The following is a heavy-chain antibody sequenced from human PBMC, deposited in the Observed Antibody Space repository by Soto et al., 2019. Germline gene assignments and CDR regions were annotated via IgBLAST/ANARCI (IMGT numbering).Heavy chain of an antibody. J-gene: IGHJ6*02. CDR2: INHGGST. Sequence: PSETLSLTCAVYGGSFSGYYWSWIRQPPGKGLEWIGEINHGGSTNYNPSLKSRVTISVDTSKNQFSLKLSSVTAADTAVYYCARGDDSSGWYDYYYYYGMDVWGQGTTVTVSS. D-gene: IGHD6-19*01. CDR3: ARGDDSSGWYDYYYYYGMDV. V-gene: IGHV4-34*01. CDR1: GGSFSGYY.